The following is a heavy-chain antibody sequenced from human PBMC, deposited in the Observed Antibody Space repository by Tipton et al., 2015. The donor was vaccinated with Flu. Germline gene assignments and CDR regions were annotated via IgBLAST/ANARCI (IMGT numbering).Heavy chain of an antibody. CDR3: ARGCDYANAYLDY. D-gene: IGHD4-17*01. J-gene: IGHJ4*02. Sequence: TLSLTCVVSGDSIRSSNYYWSWVRQPPGKGLEWIGEINHSGSPNYNPSLKSRVTISVDTSKNQFSLKVTSLTAADTAVYYCARGCDYANAYLDYWGQGTLVTVSS. V-gene: IGHV4/OR15-8*01. CDR1: GDSIRSSNYY. CDR2: INHSGSP.